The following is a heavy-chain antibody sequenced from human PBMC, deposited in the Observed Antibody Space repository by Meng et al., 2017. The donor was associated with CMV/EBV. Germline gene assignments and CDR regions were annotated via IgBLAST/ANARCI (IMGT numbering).Heavy chain of an antibody. V-gene: IGHV3-53*01. CDR3: AGRYCSNNICYSGFDY. CDR2: LYGGGST. CDR1: GLSVSSSH. Sequence: SCAMSGLSVSSSHMSWVRQAPGKGLEWLSVLYGGGSTAYADSVKGRFTISRDDSKDTLFLQMDTLRAEDTAFYYCAGRYCSNNICYSGFDYWGPGTLVTVSS. J-gene: IGHJ4*02. D-gene: IGHD2-2*01.